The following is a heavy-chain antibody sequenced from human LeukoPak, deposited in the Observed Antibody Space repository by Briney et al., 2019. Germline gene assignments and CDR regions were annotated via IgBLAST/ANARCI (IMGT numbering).Heavy chain of an antibody. CDR3: ARDPSNTSGWYIYFDY. CDR1: GSTFNAYY. J-gene: IGHJ4*02. CDR2: INPKIGST. Sequence: ASVKVSCKASGSTFNAYYIHWVRQAPGQGLEWMGWINPKIGSTNSAQKIQGRVTMTRDTSINTTYMGLSSLRSDDTAVYYCARDPSNTSGWYIYFDYWGQGALVTVSS. D-gene: IGHD6-19*01. V-gene: IGHV1-2*02.